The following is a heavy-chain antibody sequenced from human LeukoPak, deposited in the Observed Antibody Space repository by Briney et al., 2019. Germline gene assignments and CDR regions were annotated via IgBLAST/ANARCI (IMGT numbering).Heavy chain of an antibody. V-gene: IGHV3-11*01. CDR3: AKVDFYDTSGYYGPTFLDY. CDR2: ISSSGSTI. CDR1: GFTFSDYY. Sequence: PGGSLRLSCAASGFTFSDYYMSWIRQAPGKGLEWVSYISSSGSTIYYADSVKGRFTISRDNAKNSLYLQMNSLRAEDTAVYYCAKVDFYDTSGYYGPTFLDYWGQGTLVTVSS. J-gene: IGHJ4*02. D-gene: IGHD3-22*01.